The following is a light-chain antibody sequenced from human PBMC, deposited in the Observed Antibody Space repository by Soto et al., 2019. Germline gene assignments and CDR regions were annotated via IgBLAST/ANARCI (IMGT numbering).Light chain of an antibody. V-gene: IGLV2-23*02. J-gene: IGLJ2*01. Sequence: QSALTQPASVSGSPGQSITITCTGTSSDIGSYNLVSWYQQHPGKAPKLMIYEVIKRPSGVSNRFSGSKSGNTASLTISGLQAEDEADYHCSSYAGDRVVFGGGTKLTVL. CDR1: SSDIGSYNL. CDR3: SSYAGDRVV. CDR2: EVI.